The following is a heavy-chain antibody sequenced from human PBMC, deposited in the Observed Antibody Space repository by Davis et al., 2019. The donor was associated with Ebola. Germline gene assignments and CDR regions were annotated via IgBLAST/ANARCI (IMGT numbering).Heavy chain of an antibody. D-gene: IGHD1-26*01. Sequence: GESLKTSCAASGFTFRCLAMSWVRQAPGKGLEWVSAFSGSGGSTYYADSVKGRFTIARDNSKNTLYLQMNTLRADDTAVYFCTRVISGTSGKFDCWGQGTLVTVSS. V-gene: IGHV3-23*01. CDR1: GFTFRCLA. CDR3: TRVISGTSGKFDC. CDR2: FSGSGGST. J-gene: IGHJ4*02.